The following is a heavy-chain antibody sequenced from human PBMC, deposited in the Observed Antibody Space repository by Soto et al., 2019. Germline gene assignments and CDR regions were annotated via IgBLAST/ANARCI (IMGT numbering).Heavy chain of an antibody. CDR2: ISESGDNT. Sequence: GGSLRLSCAASGFSFISSAMSWVRQAPGKGLEWVSAISESGDNTFYADSVKGRFTISRENSNNALYLQMDTLRAEDTALYFCAKGGYTYGLDPWGQGTLVTVSS. CDR3: AKGGYTYGLDP. J-gene: IGHJ5*02. V-gene: IGHV3-23*01. D-gene: IGHD5-18*01. CDR1: GFSFISSA.